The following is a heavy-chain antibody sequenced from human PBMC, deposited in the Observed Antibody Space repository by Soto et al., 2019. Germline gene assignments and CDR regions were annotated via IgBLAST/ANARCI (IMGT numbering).Heavy chain of an antibody. J-gene: IGHJ4*02. V-gene: IGHV3-11*01. D-gene: IGHD5-18*01. CDR2: ISSSGSTI. CDR1: GLTCSDYY. CDR3: ARVPSGYSYGGFDY. Sequence: GGALRVSCAASGLTCSDYYMSWIRQSAGKGLEWVSYISSSGSTIYYADSVKGRFTISRDNAKNSLYLQMNSLRAEDTAVYYCARVPSGYSYGGFDYWGQGTLVTVSS.